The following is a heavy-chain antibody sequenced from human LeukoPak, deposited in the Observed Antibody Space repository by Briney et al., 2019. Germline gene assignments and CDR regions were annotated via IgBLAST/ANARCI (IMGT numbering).Heavy chain of an antibody. CDR3: ARDGSPTTHYYYYYYMDV. J-gene: IGHJ6*03. Sequence: KPGGSLRLSCAASGFTFSSYSMNWVRQAPGKGLEWVSSISSSSSYIYYADSVKGRFTISRDNAKNSLYLQMNSLRAEDTAVYYCARDGSPTTHYYYYYYMDVWGKGTTVTVSS. D-gene: IGHD1-1*01. V-gene: IGHV3-21*01. CDR1: GFTFSSYS. CDR2: ISSSSSYI.